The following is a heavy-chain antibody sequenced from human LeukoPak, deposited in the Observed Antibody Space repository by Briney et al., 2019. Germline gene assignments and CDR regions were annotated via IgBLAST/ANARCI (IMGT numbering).Heavy chain of an antibody. D-gene: IGHD6-13*01. Sequence: SETLSLTCTVSGGSINSYYWGWIRQPPGKGLEWIGYIYYSGSTNYNPSLKSRVTISVDTSKNQFSLKLSSVTAADTAVYYCVSSWHGKYFQHWGQGTLVTVSS. V-gene: IGHV4-59*01. CDR2: IYYSGST. CDR1: GGSINSYY. CDR3: VSSWHGKYFQH. J-gene: IGHJ1*01.